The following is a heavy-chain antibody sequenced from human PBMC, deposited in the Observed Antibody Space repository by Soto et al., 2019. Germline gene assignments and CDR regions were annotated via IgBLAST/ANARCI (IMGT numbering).Heavy chain of an antibody. CDR3: AKDSSFGVVTYYFDY. CDR1: GFTFDDYA. V-gene: IGHV3-9*01. Sequence: DVQLVESGGGLVQPGRSLRLSCAASGFTFDDYAMHWVRQAPGKGLEWVSGISWNSGSIGYADSVKGRFTISRDNAKNSLYLQMNSLRAEDTALYYCAKDSSFGVVTYYFDYWGQGTLVTVSS. CDR2: ISWNSGSI. D-gene: IGHD3-3*01. J-gene: IGHJ4*02.